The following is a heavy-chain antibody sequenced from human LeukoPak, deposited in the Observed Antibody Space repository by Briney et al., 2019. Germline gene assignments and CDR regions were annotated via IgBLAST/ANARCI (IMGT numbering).Heavy chain of an antibody. D-gene: IGHD3-3*01. CDR3: ARLGQDDFWSGYS. Sequence: GGSLRLSCAASGFTFSSYWMHWVRQAPGKGLVWVSRINSDGSSTSYADSVKGRFTISKDNAKNTLYLQMNSLRAEDTAVYYCARLGQDDFWSGYSWGQGTLVTVSS. V-gene: IGHV3-74*01. CDR1: GFTFSSYW. CDR2: INSDGSST. J-gene: IGHJ4*02.